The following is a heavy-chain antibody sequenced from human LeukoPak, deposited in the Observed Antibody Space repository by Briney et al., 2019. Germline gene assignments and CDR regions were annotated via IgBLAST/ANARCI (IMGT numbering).Heavy chain of an antibody. Sequence: KPSETLSLTCTVSGGSISSSSYYWGWIRQPPGKGLEWIGSISYSGTTYYNPSLKSRVTISVDTSKNQFSLKLSSVTAADTAVYYCASGLYNSRSDYWGQGTLVTVSS. J-gene: IGHJ4*02. D-gene: IGHD6-13*01. CDR2: ISYSGTT. V-gene: IGHV4-39*07. CDR1: GGSISSSSYY. CDR3: ASGLYNSRSDY.